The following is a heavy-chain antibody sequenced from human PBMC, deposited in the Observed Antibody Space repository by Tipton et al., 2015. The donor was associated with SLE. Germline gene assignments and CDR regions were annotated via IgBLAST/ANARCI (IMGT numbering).Heavy chain of an antibody. J-gene: IGHJ4*01. CDR2: ISYTETT. D-gene: IGHD2-8*01. Sequence: TLSLTCTVSGGSISGYHWSWLRQPPGKGLEWIGYISYTETTYYNPSLKSRVSISVDTSKNQFFLNLHSVTAADTAVYYCARGGASVLIRNCYFDYWGQGSLVTVSS. V-gene: IGHV4-59*12. CDR1: GGSISGYH. CDR3: ARGGASVLIRNCYFDY.